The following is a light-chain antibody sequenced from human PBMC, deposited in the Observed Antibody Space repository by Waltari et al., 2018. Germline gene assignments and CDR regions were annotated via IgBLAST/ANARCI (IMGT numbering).Light chain of an antibody. V-gene: IGLV1-47*01. CDR2: RNN. J-gene: IGLJ2*01. CDR1: SSNIGSNP. CDR3: AAWDDSLEEV. Sequence: QSVLTQPPSASGTPGQRVTISCSGSSSNIGSNPVYWYQQLPGMAPTLLIYRNNQRTSGAPDRFPGSKSGTSASLAISGLRSEDEAHYYCAAWDDSLEEVFGGGTKLTVL.